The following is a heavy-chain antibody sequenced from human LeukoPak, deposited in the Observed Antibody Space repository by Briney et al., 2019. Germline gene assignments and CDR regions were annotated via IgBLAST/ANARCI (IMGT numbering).Heavy chain of an antibody. J-gene: IGHJ4*02. Sequence: PGRSLRLSCAASGFTFNNYPMHWIRQAPGEGLEWVVVISYDGNNKDYADPAKGRFTVSRDNSNNTLFLQMNTLRPEDTAVYYCATGRRRSGLSPFFDYWGQGTPVTVSS. CDR3: ATGRRRSGLSPFFDY. CDR1: GFTFNNYP. CDR2: ISYDGNNK. D-gene: IGHD3-10*01. V-gene: IGHV3-30*04.